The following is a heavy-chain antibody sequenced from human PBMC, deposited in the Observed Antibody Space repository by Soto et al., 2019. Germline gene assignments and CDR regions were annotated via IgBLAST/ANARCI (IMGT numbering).Heavy chain of an antibody. CDR2: ISSSGSTI. CDR1: GFTFSSYE. V-gene: IGHV3-48*03. Sequence: GGSLRLSCAASGFTFSSYEMNWVRQAPGKGLECVSYISSSGSTIYYADSVKGRFTISRDNAKNSLYLQMNSLRAEDTAVYYCARIKWFGETGGMDVWGQGTTVTLSS. CDR3: ARIKWFGETGGMDV. D-gene: IGHD3-10*01. J-gene: IGHJ6*01.